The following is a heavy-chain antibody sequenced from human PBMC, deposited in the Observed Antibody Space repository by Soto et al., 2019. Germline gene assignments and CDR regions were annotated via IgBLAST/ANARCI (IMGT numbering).Heavy chain of an antibody. J-gene: IGHJ4*02. V-gene: IGHV3-30-3*01. CDR2: ISYDGSNK. CDR1: GFTFSSYA. Sequence: QVQLVESGGGVVQPGRSPRLSCAASGFTFSSYAMHWVRQAPGKGLEWVAVISYDGSNKYYADSVKGRFTISRDNSKNTLYLQMNSLRAEDTAVYYCAETGTRDYWGQGTLVTVSS. D-gene: IGHD1-7*01. CDR3: AETGTRDY.